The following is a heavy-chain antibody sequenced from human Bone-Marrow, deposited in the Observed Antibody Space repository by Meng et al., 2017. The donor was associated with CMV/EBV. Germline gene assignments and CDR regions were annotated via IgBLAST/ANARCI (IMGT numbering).Heavy chain of an antibody. CDR3: ARDPAKGGDFWSGLTYFYYGMAV. CDR1: GFTFSDHY. CDR2: ISTRGTMI. J-gene: IGHJ6*02. D-gene: IGHD3-3*01. V-gene: IGHV3-11*04. Sequence: GESLKISCAASGFTFSDHYMSWIRQAPGKGLEWVSYISTRGTMIYYADSVKGRFTISRDNARNSVFLQMSSLTVEDTAVYYCARDPAKGGDFWSGLTYFYYGMAVWGPGNTVNVSS.